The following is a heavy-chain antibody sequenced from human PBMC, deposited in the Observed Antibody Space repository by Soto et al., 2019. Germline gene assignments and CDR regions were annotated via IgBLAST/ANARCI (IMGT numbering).Heavy chain of an antibody. CDR1: GFSLTTSGVG. CDR2: IYWDDDK. Sequence: QITLKESGPTVVNPTETLTLTCTFSGFSLTTSGVGVGWVRQSPGKAPEWLALIYWDDDKRYSTSLNSRLITTKDTSKNQVVPTMANVDPADTATYYCAHRVLRTVFGLVTTTAIYFDFWGPGTPVVVSS. D-gene: IGHD3-3*01. V-gene: IGHV2-5*02. J-gene: IGHJ4*02. CDR3: AHRVLRTVFGLVTTTAIYFDF.